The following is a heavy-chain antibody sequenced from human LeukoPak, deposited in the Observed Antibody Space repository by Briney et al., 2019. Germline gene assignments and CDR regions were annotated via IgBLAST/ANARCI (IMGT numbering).Heavy chain of an antibody. CDR2: ISGRGDKT. CDR3: AIGERFIDAFEF. Sequence: GGSLRLSCVASGLSFSDYVMTWVRQAPGKGLEWVSGISGRGDKTYRADSVTGRFTISRDNSKNTVYLQMNSLRVEDTGVYFCAIGERFIDAFEFWGQGAAVTVSS. CDR1: GLSFSDYV. J-gene: IGHJ3*01. V-gene: IGHV3-23*01.